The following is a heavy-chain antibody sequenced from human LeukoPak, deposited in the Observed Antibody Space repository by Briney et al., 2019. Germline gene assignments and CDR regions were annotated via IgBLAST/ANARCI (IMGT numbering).Heavy chain of an antibody. CDR2: IIPIFGTA. V-gene: IGHV1-69*13. CDR3: ARSPYNYYDSSGYDDRFDY. J-gene: IGHJ4*02. CDR1: GGTFSSYA. Sequence: ASVKVSCKASGGTFSSYAISWVRQAPGLGLEWMGGIIPIFGTANYAQKFQGRVTITADESTSTAYMELSSLRSEDTAVYYCARSPYNYYDSSGYDDRFDYWGQGTLVTVSS. D-gene: IGHD3-22*01.